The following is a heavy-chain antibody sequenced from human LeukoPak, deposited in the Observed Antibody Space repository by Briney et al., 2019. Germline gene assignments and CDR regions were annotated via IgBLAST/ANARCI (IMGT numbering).Heavy chain of an antibody. Sequence: GGSLRLSCAASGFTFSSYSMNWVRQAPGKGLEWVSYISSSSSTIYHADSVKGRFTISRDNAKNSLYLQMNSLRAEDTAVYYCAKAVRRYCSGGSCYYYFDYWGQGTLVTVSS. V-gene: IGHV3-48*01. CDR3: AKAVRRYCSGGSCYYYFDY. J-gene: IGHJ4*02. CDR1: GFTFSSYS. CDR2: ISSSSSTI. D-gene: IGHD2-15*01.